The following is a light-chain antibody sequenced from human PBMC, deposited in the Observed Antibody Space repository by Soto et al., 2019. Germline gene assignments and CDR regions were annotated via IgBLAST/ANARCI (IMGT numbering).Light chain of an antibody. CDR3: HQFDSSLT. CDR1: QSVSSSF. CDR2: GTS. Sequence: EIVLTQSPGTLSLSPGDRATLSCRASQSVSSSFLAWYQQKPGQAPRLLIYGTSSRATGIPDRFSGSGAGTDFTLTISRLEPEDFAVYYCHQFDSSLTFGQGTKVEIK. J-gene: IGKJ1*01. V-gene: IGKV3-20*01.